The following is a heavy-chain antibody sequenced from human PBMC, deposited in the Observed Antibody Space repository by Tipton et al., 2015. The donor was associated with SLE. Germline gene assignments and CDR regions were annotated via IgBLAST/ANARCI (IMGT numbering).Heavy chain of an antibody. J-gene: IGHJ4*02. CDR2: ISNNGDTA. V-gene: IGHV3-64*01. CDR1: GFTFNTYA. Sequence: GSLRLSCEASGFTFNTYAIHWVRQAPGKGLEYVSGISNNGDTANYANSVRGRFTISRDNSKSTVYLQMGSLKAEDMAVYYCARGGQYYDFWSGLEYWSQGTLVTVSS. CDR3: ARGGQYYDFWSGLEY. D-gene: IGHD3-3*01.